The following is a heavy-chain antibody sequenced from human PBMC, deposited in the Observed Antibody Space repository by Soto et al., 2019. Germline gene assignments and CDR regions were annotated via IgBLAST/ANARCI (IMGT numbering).Heavy chain of an antibody. Sequence: GGSLRLSCAASGFTFSNYYMSWIRQAPGKGLEWVSYISSSSSYTNYADSVKGRFTISRDNAKNSLYLQMNSLRAEDTAVYYCARDADILTGSDAFDIWGQGTMVTVSS. V-gene: IGHV3-11*05. CDR3: ARDADILTGSDAFDI. CDR2: ISSSSSYT. D-gene: IGHD3-9*01. CDR1: GFTFSNYY. J-gene: IGHJ3*02.